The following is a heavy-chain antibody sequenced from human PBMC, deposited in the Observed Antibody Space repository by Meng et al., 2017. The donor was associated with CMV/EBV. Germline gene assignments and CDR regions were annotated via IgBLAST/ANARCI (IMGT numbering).Heavy chain of an antibody. V-gene: IGHV3-66*01. CDR1: GFSFSTYY. CDR2: VHASSGT. J-gene: IGHJ4*02. D-gene: IGHD6-19*01. CDR3: AAFQPIYSSGWYYFDY. Sequence: PSVASVGFSFSTYYMTWVRQAPGKGLEWVSVVHASSGTYYAESVKGRFTISRDSSKNTLYLQMNSLRAEDTAIYYCAAFQPIYSSGWYYFDYWGPGTLVTVSS.